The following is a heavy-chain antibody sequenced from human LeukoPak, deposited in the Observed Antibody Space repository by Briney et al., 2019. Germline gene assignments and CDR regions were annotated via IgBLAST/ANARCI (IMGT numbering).Heavy chain of an antibody. J-gene: IGHJ3*02. Sequence: PGGSLRLSCAASGFTFSDYYMSWTRQAPGKGLEWVSYISSSGSTISYADSVKGRFTSSRDNAKNSLYLQMNSLRAEDTAVYYCARDLGYCSSTSCQGGSFDIWGQGTMVTVSS. V-gene: IGHV3-11*04. CDR3: ARDLGYCSSTSCQGGSFDI. CDR1: GFTFSDYY. CDR2: ISSSGSTI. D-gene: IGHD2-2*01.